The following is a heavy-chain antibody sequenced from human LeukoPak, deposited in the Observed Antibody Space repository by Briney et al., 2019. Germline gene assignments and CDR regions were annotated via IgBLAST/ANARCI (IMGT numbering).Heavy chain of an antibody. D-gene: IGHD3/OR15-3a*01. Sequence: SETLSLTCTVSGGSISSSSYYWGWIRQPPGKGLEWIGSIYYSGSTYYNPSLKSRVTISVDTSKNQFSLKLSSVTTADTAVYYCARLMTDGLLSWVFDYWGQGTLVTVSS. V-gene: IGHV4-39*01. CDR3: ARLMTDGLLSWVFDY. CDR1: GGSISSSSYY. J-gene: IGHJ4*02. CDR2: IYYSGST.